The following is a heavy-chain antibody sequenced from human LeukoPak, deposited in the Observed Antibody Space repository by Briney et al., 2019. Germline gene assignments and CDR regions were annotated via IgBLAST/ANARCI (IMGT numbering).Heavy chain of an antibody. D-gene: IGHD7-27*01. Sequence: PSGTLSLTCAVSGGSISSNWWSWVRQPPGKGLEWIGEIEDRGNTNYNPSLKSRVTISVDKSKNQFTLKLSSLTAADTAVYYCARAPANWEDAFDIWGQGTMVTVSS. V-gene: IGHV4-4*02. CDR2: IEDRGNT. J-gene: IGHJ3*02. CDR1: GGSISSNW. CDR3: ARAPANWEDAFDI.